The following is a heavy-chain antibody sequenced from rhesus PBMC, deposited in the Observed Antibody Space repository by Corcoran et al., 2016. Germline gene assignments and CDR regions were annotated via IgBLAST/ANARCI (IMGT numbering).Heavy chain of an antibody. CDR3: AREASTYWH. D-gene: IGHD2-39*01. CDR2: ISGKRGNT. J-gene: IGHJ4*01. V-gene: IGHV4-99*02. CDR1: GYSISSGYY. Sequence: QVQLQESGPGLVKASETLSLTCAVSGYSISSGYYWGWIRQPPGKGLEYIGYISGKRGNTCYNPTLESRVTISKDTAKNHVSLKLTSVTAADTAVYYCAREASTYWHWGQGVLVTVSS.